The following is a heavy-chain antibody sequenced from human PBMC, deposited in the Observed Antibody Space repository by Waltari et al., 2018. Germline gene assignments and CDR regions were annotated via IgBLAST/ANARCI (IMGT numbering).Heavy chain of an antibody. Sequence: QVQLQESGPGLVKPSETLSLTCTVSGGSISSGDYYWSWIRQPPGKGLEWIGYIYYSGSTYYNPSLKSRVTISVDTSKNQFSLKLSSVTAADTAVYYCARGALNYYDSSGYYYGFDYWGQGTLVTVSS. CDR1: GGSISSGDYY. J-gene: IGHJ4*02. V-gene: IGHV4-30-4*08. CDR2: IYYSGST. CDR3: ARGALNYYDSSGYYYGFDY. D-gene: IGHD3-22*01.